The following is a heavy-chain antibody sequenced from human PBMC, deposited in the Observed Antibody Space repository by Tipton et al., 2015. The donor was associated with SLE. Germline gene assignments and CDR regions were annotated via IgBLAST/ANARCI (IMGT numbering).Heavy chain of an antibody. CDR2: IKHSGST. J-gene: IGHJ4*02. CDR1: GGSFSGYY. V-gene: IGHV4-34*01. D-gene: IGHD3-16*01. CDR3: ATQGYYDSSFDY. Sequence: TLSLTCAVYGGSFSGYYWSWIRQPPGKGLEWIGEIKHSGSTNYNPSLKSRVTISVDTSKNQFSLKVHSVTAADTAVYYCATQGYYDSSFDYWGQGTLVTVSS.